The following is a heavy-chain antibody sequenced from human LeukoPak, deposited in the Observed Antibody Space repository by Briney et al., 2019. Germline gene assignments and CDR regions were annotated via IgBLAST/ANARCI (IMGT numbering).Heavy chain of an antibody. J-gene: IGHJ4*02. CDR3: AARIRQFGRDRHG. V-gene: IGHV4-34*01. D-gene: IGHD3-10*01. CDR1: AESFSGFF. Sequence: SSETLSLTCAVYAESFSGFFWSWIRQPPGEGLEWIGEIDHSGSTNYNPSLKSRVSISVDTSKNQFSLRLTSVTAADTAVYYCAARIRQFGRDRHGWGQGTLVTVSS. CDR2: IDHSGST.